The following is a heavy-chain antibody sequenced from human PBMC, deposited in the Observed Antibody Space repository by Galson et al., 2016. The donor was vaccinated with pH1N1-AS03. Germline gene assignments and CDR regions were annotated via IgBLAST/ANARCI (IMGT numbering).Heavy chain of an antibody. D-gene: IGHD1-1*01. V-gene: IGHV6-1*01. CDR3: ARGRYSAFDI. Sequence: CAISGDSVSSNIDAWNWIRQSPSGGLEWLGRTYWRSKWYNDYAVSVKSRITINPDTSKNQFSLQLNSVTLEDTAVYYRARGRYSAFDIWGQGTMVTVSS. CDR2: TYWRSKWYN. J-gene: IGHJ3*02. CDR1: GDSVSSNIDA.